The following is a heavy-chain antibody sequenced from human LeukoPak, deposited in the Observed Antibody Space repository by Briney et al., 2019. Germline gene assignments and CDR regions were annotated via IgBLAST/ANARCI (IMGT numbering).Heavy chain of an antibody. CDR3: ARGIAAAAVIRSWFDP. J-gene: IGHJ5*02. V-gene: IGHV4-34*01. D-gene: IGHD6-13*01. CDR2: INHSGST. CDR1: GGSFSGYY. Sequence: PSETLSLTCAVYGGSFSGYYWSWIRQPPGKGLEWIGEINHSGSTNYNPSLKSRVTISVDTSKNQFSLKLSSVTAADTAVYYCARGIAAAAVIRSWFDPWGQGTPVTVSS.